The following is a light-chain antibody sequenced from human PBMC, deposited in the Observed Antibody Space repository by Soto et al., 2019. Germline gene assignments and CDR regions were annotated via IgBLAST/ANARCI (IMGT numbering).Light chain of an antibody. CDR2: DDD. Sequence: QSALTQPRSVSGSPGQSVAISCTGTSSDIGCYNYVSWSQQHLGKAPKVVIYDDDKRPSGVPDRFSGSKSGNTASLTISDLQAEDEADYYCCSNAGRPDVFGTGTKVTV. J-gene: IGLJ1*01. CDR3: CSNAGRPDV. V-gene: IGLV2-11*01. CDR1: SSDIGCYNY.